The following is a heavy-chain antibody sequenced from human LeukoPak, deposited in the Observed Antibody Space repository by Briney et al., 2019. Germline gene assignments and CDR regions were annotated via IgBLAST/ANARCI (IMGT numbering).Heavy chain of an antibody. CDR2: ISYDGSNK. CDR3: ARDQLAGAENWFDP. Sequence: GGSLRLSCAASGFTFSSYAMHWVRQAPGKGLEWVAVISYDGSNKYYADSVKGRFTISRDNSKNTLYLQMNSLRAEDTAVYYCARDQLAGAENWFDPWGQGTLVTVSS. D-gene: IGHD1-1*01. J-gene: IGHJ5*02. V-gene: IGHV3-30-3*01. CDR1: GFTFSSYA.